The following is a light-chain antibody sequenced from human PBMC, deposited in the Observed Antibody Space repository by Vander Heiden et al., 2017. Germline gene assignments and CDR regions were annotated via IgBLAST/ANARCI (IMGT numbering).Light chain of an antibody. V-gene: IGLV2-14*01. Sequence: QSSLTQPASVSGSPGRALAISCPGTSSDVGGDNYVSWYQQHPGKAPKRMIYEVSNRPSGVSNRFSGSKSGNTASLTIAGLQAEDEADYYCSSYTSSSTVVFGGGTKLTVL. J-gene: IGLJ2*01. CDR3: SSYTSSSTVV. CDR2: EVS. CDR1: SSDVGGDNY.